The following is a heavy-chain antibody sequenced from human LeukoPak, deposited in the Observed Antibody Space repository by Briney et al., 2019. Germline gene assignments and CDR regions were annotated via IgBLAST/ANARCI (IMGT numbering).Heavy chain of an antibody. CDR3: ARGGYYGDYICDY. Sequence: PGGSLRLSCVASGFTFSSYSMNWVRQAPGKGLEWVSYISNSGTNIYYADSVKGRFTISRDNAKSSLYLQMNSLRAEDTAVYYCARGGYYGDYICDYWGQGTLVTVSS. CDR2: ISNSGTNI. D-gene: IGHD4-17*01. V-gene: IGHV3-21*05. J-gene: IGHJ4*02. CDR1: GFTFSSYS.